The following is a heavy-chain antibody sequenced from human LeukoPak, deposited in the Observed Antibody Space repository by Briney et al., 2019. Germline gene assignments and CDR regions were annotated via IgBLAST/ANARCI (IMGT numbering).Heavy chain of an antibody. D-gene: IGHD6-19*01. CDR1: GFTFSDYY. CDR3: ARVWDSSGWYWWFDP. J-gene: IGHJ5*02. Sequence: GGSLRLSCAAFGFTFSDYYMSWIRQAPGKGLEWVSYISSSGSTIYYADSVKGRFTISRDNAKNSLYLQMNRLRAEDTAVYYCARVWDSSGWYWWFDPWGQGTLVTVSS. V-gene: IGHV3-11*04. CDR2: ISSSGSTI.